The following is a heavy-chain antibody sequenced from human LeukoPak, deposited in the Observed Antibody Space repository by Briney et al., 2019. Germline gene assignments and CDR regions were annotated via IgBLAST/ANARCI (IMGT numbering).Heavy chain of an antibody. D-gene: IGHD2-2*01. V-gene: IGHV1-46*01. CDR1: GYTFTGYY. CDR3: ARDTELGYCSSTSCHPAYNWFDP. J-gene: IGHJ5*02. CDR2: INPNSGST. Sequence: GASVKVSCTASGYTFTGYYMHWVRQAPGQGLEWMGRINPNSGSTSYAQKFQGRVTMTRDTSTSTVYMELSSLRSEDTAVYYCARDTELGYCSSTSCHPAYNWFDPWGQGTLVTVSS.